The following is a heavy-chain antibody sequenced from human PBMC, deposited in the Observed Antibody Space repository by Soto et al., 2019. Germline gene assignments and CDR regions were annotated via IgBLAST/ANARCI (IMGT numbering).Heavy chain of an antibody. J-gene: IGHJ3*02. CDR3: ANPSYYDFWSGYTGPRDDAFDI. CDR2: ISGSGGIT. D-gene: IGHD3-3*01. CDR1: GFTFSSYS. V-gene: IGHV3-23*01. Sequence: VGTLTISCAASGFTFSSYSMSWVRPAPGKGLELACAISGSGGITYYADSVKCRFTISRDNSKNTLYLQMNSLRAEDTAVYYCANPSYYDFWSGYTGPRDDAFDIWGRGTMVTVS.